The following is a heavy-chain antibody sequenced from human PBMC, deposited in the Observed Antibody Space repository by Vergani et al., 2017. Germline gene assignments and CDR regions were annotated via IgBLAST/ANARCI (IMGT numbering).Heavy chain of an antibody. V-gene: IGHV3-23*01. D-gene: IGHD2-2*01. J-gene: IGHJ4*02. CDR1: GFTFSSYA. Sequence: EVQLLESGGGLVQPGGSLRLSCAASGFTFSSYAMSWVRQAPGKGLEWVSAISGSGGSTYYADSVKGLFTISRDNSKNTLYLQMNSLRAEDTAVYYCAVPRSRGGFNDFDYWGQGTLVTVSS. CDR3: AVPRSRGGFNDFDY. CDR2: ISGSGGST.